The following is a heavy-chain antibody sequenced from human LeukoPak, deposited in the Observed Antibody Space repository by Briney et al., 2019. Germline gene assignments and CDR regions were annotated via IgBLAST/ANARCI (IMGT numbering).Heavy chain of an antibody. Sequence: PGGSLRLSCSASGFTFSSYAMHWVRQAPGKGLEYVSAISSNGGSTYYADSVKGRFTISGDNSMNTLYLQMSSLRAEDTAVYYCVKGATTRFDYWGQGTLVTVSS. CDR1: GFTFSSYA. CDR2: ISSNGGST. D-gene: IGHD1-26*01. V-gene: IGHV3-64D*06. CDR3: VKGATTRFDY. J-gene: IGHJ4*02.